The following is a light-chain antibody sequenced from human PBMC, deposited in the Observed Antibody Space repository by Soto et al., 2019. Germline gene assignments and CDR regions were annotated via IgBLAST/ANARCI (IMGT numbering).Light chain of an antibody. CDR2: TAS. CDR1: QSVGSD. Sequence: DIVMTQSPASRSLSPGARATLSCRAGQSVGSDLAWYQQKPGQAPMLLIYTASSRAAGVPDRFSGSGYGTDFNLTISRLEPGDFAVYYCQQYGRSPATFGQGTKVDIK. CDR3: QQYGRSPAT. V-gene: IGKV3-20*01. J-gene: IGKJ1*01.